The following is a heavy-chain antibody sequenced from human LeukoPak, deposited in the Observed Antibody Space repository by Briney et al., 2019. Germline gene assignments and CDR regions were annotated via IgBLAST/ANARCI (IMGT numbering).Heavy chain of an antibody. CDR2: VTSRRGT. J-gene: IGHJ4*02. CDR1: EFTLSTHG. D-gene: IGHD2-2*01. Sequence: PGGSLRLSCAASEFTLSTHGLSWVRQAPGKRLEWVSTVTSRRGTHYTDSVQGRFITSRDNAKNSLYLQMNSLRVEDTALYYCVRLGSTSPSNWYKLFDQWGQGTLVTVSS. CDR3: VRLGSTSPSNWYKLFDQ. V-gene: IGHV3-21*04.